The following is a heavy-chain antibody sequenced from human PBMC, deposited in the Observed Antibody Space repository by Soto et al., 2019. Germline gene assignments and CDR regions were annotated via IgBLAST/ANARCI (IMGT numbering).Heavy chain of an antibody. Sequence: LRLSCAASGFTFSSYAMSWVRQAPGKGLEWVSAISGSGGSTYYADSVKGRFTISRDNSKNTLYLQMNRVRAEDTAVYYCAKGRDADDVGAPIDYWGQGTLVTVSS. V-gene: IGHV3-23*01. CDR2: ISGSGGST. CDR1: GFTFSSYA. J-gene: IGHJ4*02. CDR3: AKGRDADDVGAPIDY. D-gene: IGHD3-10*01.